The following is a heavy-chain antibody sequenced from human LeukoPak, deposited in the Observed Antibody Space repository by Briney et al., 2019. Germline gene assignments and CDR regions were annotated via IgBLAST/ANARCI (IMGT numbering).Heavy chain of an antibody. J-gene: IGHJ4*02. CDR1: GGSISSSSYY. D-gene: IGHD6-13*01. CDR2: IYYSGST. CDR3: ARVRGYSSSWFDY. Sequence: PSETLPLTCTVSGGSISSSSYYWSWIRQPPGKGLEWIGYIYYSGSTNYNPSLKSRVTISVDTSKNQFSLKLSSVTAADTAVYYCARVRGYSSSWFDYWGQGTLVTVSS. V-gene: IGHV4-61*01.